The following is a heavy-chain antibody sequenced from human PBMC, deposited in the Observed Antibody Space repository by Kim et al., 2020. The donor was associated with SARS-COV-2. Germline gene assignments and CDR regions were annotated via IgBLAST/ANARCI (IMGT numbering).Heavy chain of an antibody. V-gene: IGHV1-46*01. Sequence: ASVKVSCKASGYTFTSYYMHWVRQAPGQGLEWMGIINPSGGSTSYAQKFQGRVTMTRDTSTSTVYMELSSLRSEDTAVYYCARDTALGGYQNWFDPWGQGTLVTVSS. J-gene: IGHJ5*02. CDR3: ARDTALGGYQNWFDP. CDR1: GYTFTSYY. D-gene: IGHD5-18*01. CDR2: INPSGGST.